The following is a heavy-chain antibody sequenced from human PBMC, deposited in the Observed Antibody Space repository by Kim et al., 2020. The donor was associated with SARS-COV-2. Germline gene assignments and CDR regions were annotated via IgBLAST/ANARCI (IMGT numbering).Heavy chain of an antibody. V-gene: IGHV7-4-1*02. CDR1: GYTFTSYA. Sequence: ASVKVSCKASGYTFTSYAMNWVRQAPGQGLEWMGWINTNTGNPTYAQGFTGRFVFSLDTSVSTAYLQISSLKAEDTAVYYCARVVKYYDILTGYYDGNYGMDVWGQGTTVTVSS. CDR3: ARVVKYYDILTGYYDGNYGMDV. J-gene: IGHJ6*02. CDR2: INTNTGNP. D-gene: IGHD3-9*01.